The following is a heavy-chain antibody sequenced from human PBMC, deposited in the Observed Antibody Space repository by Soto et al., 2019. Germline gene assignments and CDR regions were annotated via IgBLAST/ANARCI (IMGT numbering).Heavy chain of an antibody. D-gene: IGHD2-21*02. CDR3: ARADIVVVTPIGSY. Sequence: VGPLRLSCAASGFTFSSYAMHWVRQAPGKGLEWVAVISYDGSNKYYADSVKGRFTISRDNSKNTLYLQMNSLRAEDTAVYYCARADIVVVTPIGSYWGEGTLVTVSS. CDR1: GFTFSSYA. J-gene: IGHJ4*02. CDR2: ISYDGSNK. V-gene: IGHV3-30-3*01.